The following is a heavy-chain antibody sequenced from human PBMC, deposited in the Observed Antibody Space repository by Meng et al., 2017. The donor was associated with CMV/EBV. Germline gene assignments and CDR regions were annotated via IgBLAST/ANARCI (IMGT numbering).Heavy chain of an antibody. V-gene: IGHV2-26*01. D-gene: IGHD2/OR15-2a*01. J-gene: IGHJ4*02. CDR1: GFPLSNGRRG. CDR2: MFSNDEK. CDR3: ARFVEYSNPKFDY. Sequence: SGPTLVKPTETLTLTCTVSGFPLSNGRRGVSWIRQPPGKALEWLAHMFSNDEKSYSTSLQRRLTISKDTSKSQVVLTMTNMDPVDTATYYCARFVEYSNPKFDYWGQGTLVTVSS.